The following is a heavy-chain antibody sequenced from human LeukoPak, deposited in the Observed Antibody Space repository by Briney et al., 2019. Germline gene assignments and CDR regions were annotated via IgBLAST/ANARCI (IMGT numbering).Heavy chain of an antibody. CDR1: GFTFSAYW. CDR2: IRDDGSDS. D-gene: IGHD2-21*01. J-gene: IGHJ4*02. Sequence: PGGSLRLSCVGSGFTFSAYWMTWVRRAPGKGLEWVANIRDDGSDSYYVGSVKGRFTISRDNAKNSLYLQMNSLRAEDTAVYYCARDDRNSYYDYWGQGTLVTVSS. V-gene: IGHV3-7*01. CDR3: ARDDRNSYYDY.